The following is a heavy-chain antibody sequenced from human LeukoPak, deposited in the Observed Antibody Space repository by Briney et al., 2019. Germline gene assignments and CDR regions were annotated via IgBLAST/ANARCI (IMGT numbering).Heavy chain of an antibody. CDR3: ARERVDYYDSSGYPANDAFDI. CDR2: IYSGGST. CDR1: GFTVSSNY. D-gene: IGHD3-22*01. Sequence: GGPLRLSCAASGFTVSSNYMSWVRQAPGKGLEWVSVIYSGGSTYYADSVKGRFTISRDNSKNTLYLQMNSLRAEDTAVYYCARERVDYYDSSGYPANDAFDIWGQGTMVTVSS. J-gene: IGHJ3*02. V-gene: IGHV3-66*01.